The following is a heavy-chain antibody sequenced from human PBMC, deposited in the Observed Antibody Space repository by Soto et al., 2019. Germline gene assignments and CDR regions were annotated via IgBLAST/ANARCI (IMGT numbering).Heavy chain of an antibody. Sequence: PSETLSLTCTVSGGSVSSGSYYWSWIRQPPGKGLEWIGYIYYSGSTNYNPSLKSRVTISVDTSKNQFSLKLSSVTAADTAVYYCARASYGDYAFDYWGQGTLVTVSS. D-gene: IGHD4-17*01. CDR2: IYYSGST. CDR1: GGSVSSGSYY. CDR3: ARASYGDYAFDY. J-gene: IGHJ4*02. V-gene: IGHV4-61*01.